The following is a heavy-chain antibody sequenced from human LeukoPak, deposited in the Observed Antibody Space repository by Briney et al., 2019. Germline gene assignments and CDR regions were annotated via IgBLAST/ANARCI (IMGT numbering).Heavy chain of an antibody. J-gene: IGHJ4*02. CDR2: INHSGST. V-gene: IGHV4-34*01. CDR1: GGSFSGYY. D-gene: IGHD3-10*01. CDR3: ARGRVYYGSGSYYPLDY. Sequence: PSETLSLTCAVYGGSFSGYYWSWIRQPSGKGLEWIGEINHSGSTNYNPSLKSRVTISVDTSKNQFSLKLSSVTAADTAVYYCARGRVYYGSGSYYPLDYWGQGTLVTVSS.